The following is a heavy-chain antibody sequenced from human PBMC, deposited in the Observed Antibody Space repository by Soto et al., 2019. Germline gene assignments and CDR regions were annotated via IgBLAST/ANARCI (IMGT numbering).Heavy chain of an antibody. CDR1: GYDFSGYG. CDR2: ISIYKGNT. D-gene: IGHD3-22*01. V-gene: IGHV1-18*01. CDR3: ARDSGYYFDSSGSLYFDY. Sequence: QVQLVQSGGDVKKPGASVKVACKASGYDFSGYGISWVRQAPGQGLEWMGWISIYKGNTKYAQNFQDRVSMTTDTSTSTAYMELRSLRSDDTAVYYCARDSGYYFDSSGSLYFDYWGQGTLVTVSS. J-gene: IGHJ4*02.